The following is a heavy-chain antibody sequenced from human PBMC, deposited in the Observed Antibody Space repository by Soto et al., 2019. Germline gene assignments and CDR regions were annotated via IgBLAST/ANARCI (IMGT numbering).Heavy chain of an antibody. CDR2: ISAYNGNT. V-gene: IGHV1-18*04. Sequence: GASVKVSCKASGYTFTSYGISWARQAPGQGLEWMGWISAYNGNTHYAQKLQGRVTMTTDTSTSTAYMELRSLRSDDSAVYYCARLNSALDAFDIWGQGTMVTVSS. CDR3: ARLNSALDAFDI. D-gene: IGHD1-26*01. J-gene: IGHJ3*02. CDR1: GYTFTSYG.